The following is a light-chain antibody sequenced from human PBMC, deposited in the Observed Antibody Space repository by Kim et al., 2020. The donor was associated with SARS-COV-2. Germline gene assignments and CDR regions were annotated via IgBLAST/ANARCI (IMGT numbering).Light chain of an antibody. Sequence: GQSLTIACTGTSSDVGGYNYVSWYQQHPGKAPKLMIYDVTKRPSGVSDRFSASKSGNTASLTISGLQAEDEADYYCSSYTSTRAWVFGGGTQLTVL. CDR1: SSDVGGYNY. V-gene: IGLV2-14*04. CDR3: SSYTSTRAWV. J-gene: IGLJ3*02. CDR2: DVT.